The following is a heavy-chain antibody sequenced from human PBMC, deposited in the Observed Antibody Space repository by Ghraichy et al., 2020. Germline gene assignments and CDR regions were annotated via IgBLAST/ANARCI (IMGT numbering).Heavy chain of an antibody. CDR1: GYTFTSYD. CDR2: MNPNSGNT. J-gene: IGHJ4*02. V-gene: IGHV1-8*03. Sequence: ASVKVSCKASGYTFTSYDINWVRQATGQGLEWMGWMNPNSGNTGYAQKFQGRVTITRNTSISTAYMELSSLRSEDTAVYYCARELSPAPGGFDYWGQGTLVTVSS. CDR3: ARELSPAPGGFDY. D-gene: IGHD1-7*01.